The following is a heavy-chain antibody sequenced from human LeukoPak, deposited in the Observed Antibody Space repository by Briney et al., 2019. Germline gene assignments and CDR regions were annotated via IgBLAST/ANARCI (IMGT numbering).Heavy chain of an antibody. CDR2: IGINTL. CDR3: ARAQGGHSYGDVGDY. CDR1: GFIFSAYE. V-gene: IGHV3-48*03. Sequence: GGSLRLSCTASGFIFSAYEMIWVRQAPGKGLECISYIGINTLYYADSVRGRFTSSRDNTKNSLYLQMNSLRDADTAIYYCARAQGGHSYGDVGDYWGQGTRVTVS. D-gene: IGHD5-18*01. J-gene: IGHJ4*02.